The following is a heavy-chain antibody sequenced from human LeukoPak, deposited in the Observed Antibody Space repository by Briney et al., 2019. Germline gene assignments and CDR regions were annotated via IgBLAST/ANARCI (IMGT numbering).Heavy chain of an antibody. D-gene: IGHD5-18*01. V-gene: IGHV4-59*11. CDR2: IYYSGST. CDR1: GGSISSHY. CDR3: ARGPRGTAMAPRFDY. J-gene: IGHJ4*02. Sequence: PSETLSLTCTVSGGSISSHYWSWIRQPPGKGLEWIGYIYYSGSTNYNPSLKSRVTISVDTSKNQFSLKLSSVTAADTAVYYCARGPRGTAMAPRFDYWGQGTLVTVSS.